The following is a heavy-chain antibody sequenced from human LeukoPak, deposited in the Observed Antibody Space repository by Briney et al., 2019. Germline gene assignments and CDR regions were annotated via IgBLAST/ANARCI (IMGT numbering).Heavy chain of an antibody. Sequence: SETLSLTCTVSGGSIRTNTNSWGWNSSNYWGWIRQPPGKGLEWIGSIYYSGSTHYNPSLKSRVTISVDTSKNHFSLKLTSVTASDTAMFYCARLFFYYDSRPLDYWGQGTLVTVSS. V-gene: IGHV4-39*01. CDR2: IYYSGST. CDR1: GGSIRTNTNSWGWNSSNY. D-gene: IGHD3-22*01. CDR3: ARLFFYYDSRPLDY. J-gene: IGHJ4*02.